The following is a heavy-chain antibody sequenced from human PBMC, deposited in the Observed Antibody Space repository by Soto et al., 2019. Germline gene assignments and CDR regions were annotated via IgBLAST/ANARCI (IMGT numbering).Heavy chain of an antibody. CDR3: ARDRIAAANSGYYYYYGMDV. Sequence: SETLSLTCTVSGGSISSYYWSWIRQPPGKGLEWIGYIYYSGSTNYNPSLKSRVTISVDTSKNQFSLKLSSVTAADTAVYYCARDRIAAANSGYYYYYGMDVWGQGTTVTV. V-gene: IGHV4-59*01. CDR2: IYYSGST. D-gene: IGHD6-13*01. CDR1: GGSISSYY. J-gene: IGHJ6*02.